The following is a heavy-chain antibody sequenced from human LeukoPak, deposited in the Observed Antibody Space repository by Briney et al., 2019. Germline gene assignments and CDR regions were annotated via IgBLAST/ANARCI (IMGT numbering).Heavy chain of an antibody. J-gene: IGHJ4*02. V-gene: IGHV5-51*01. D-gene: IGHD2-21*01. CDR1: GYTFTSYW. CDR2: IYPGDSDT. CDR3: ARSLGRLYYFDY. Sequence: GESLKISCKGFGYTFTSYWIGWVRQIPGKGLEWMGIIYPGDSDTRYSPSFQGQVTISADKSISTAYLQWSSLKASDTAVYYCARSLGRLYYFDYWGQGTLVTVSS.